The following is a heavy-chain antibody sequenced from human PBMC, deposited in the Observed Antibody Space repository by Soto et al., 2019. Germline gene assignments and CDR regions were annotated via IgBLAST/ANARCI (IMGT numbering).Heavy chain of an antibody. J-gene: IGHJ4*02. V-gene: IGHV3-15*07. CDR2: IKSKTDGGTT. CDR3: AKTGRDLGDSPNDY. CDR1: GVTLTNVW. Sequence: GGSLRRSCAVSGVTLTNVWMNWVRQAPGKGPEWVGRIKSKTDGGTTYYADSVKGRFTISRDNSKNTLYLQMNSLRAEDTSLYYCAKTGRDLGDSPNDYWGQGTLVTVS. D-gene: IGHD4-17*01.